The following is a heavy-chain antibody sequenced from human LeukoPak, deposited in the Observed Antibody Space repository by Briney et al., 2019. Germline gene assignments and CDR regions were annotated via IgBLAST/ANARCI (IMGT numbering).Heavy chain of an antibody. J-gene: IGHJ4*02. CDR1: GFTFSSYG. D-gene: IGHD3-22*01. CDR3: AKGAYYDSSGYQISGYYFDY. V-gene: IGHV3-33*06. Sequence: GGSLRLSCAASGFTFSSYGMHWVRQTPGKGLEWVAVIWYDGSNKYYADSVKGRFTISRDNSKNTLYLQMNSLRAEDTAVYYCAKGAYYDSSGYQISGYYFDYWGQGNLVTVSS. CDR2: IWYDGSNK.